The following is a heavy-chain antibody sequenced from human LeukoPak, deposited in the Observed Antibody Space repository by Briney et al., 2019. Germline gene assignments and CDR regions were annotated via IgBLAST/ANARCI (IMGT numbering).Heavy chain of an antibody. CDR1: GGSISSYY. CDR2: IYYSGST. D-gene: IGHD4-23*01. V-gene: IGHV4-59*08. Sequence: SETLSLTCTVSGGSISSYYWTWIRQPPGKGLEWIGYIYYSGSTNYNPSLKSRVTISVDTSKNQFSLKLSSVTAADTAVYYCARQGGGNRNGMDVWGQGTTVTVSS. CDR3: ARQGGGNRNGMDV. J-gene: IGHJ6*02.